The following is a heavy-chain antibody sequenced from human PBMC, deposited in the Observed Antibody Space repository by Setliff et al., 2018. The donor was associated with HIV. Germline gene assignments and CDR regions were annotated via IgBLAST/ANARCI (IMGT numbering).Heavy chain of an antibody. CDR3: ARGLSIFGVGDYFDY. V-gene: IGHV4-39*07. CDR2: IYHSGST. CDR1: GGSISSSSYY. D-gene: IGHD3-3*01. J-gene: IGHJ4*02. Sequence: SETLSLTCTVSGGSISSSSYYWGWIRQPAGKGLEWIGTIYHSGSTYYNPSLKSRVTISVDTSKNQFSLKLNSLTAADTAMYYCARGLSIFGVGDYFDYWGQGTLVTVSS.